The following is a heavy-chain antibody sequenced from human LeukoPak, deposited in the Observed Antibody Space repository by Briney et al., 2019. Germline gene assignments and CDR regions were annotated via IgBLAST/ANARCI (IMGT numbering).Heavy chain of an antibody. CDR3: ARYLYGSGGLDY. Sequence: SETLSLTCTVSGGSISGYYWSWIRQPPGKGLEWVGYIHSSGRTSYNPSLKSRVTISVDTSKNQFSLKLSSVTAADTAMYYCARYLYGSGGLDYWGQGTLVTVSS. J-gene: IGHJ4*02. CDR2: IHSSGRT. CDR1: GGSISGYY. V-gene: IGHV4-59*01. D-gene: IGHD3-10*01.